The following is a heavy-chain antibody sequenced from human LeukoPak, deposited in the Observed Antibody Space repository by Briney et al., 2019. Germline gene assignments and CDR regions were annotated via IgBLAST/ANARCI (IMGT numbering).Heavy chain of an antibody. Sequence: PGGSLRLSCAASGFTFSSYAMHGVRQAPGKGLEWVAVISYDGSNKYYADSVKGRFTISRDNSKNTLYLQMNSLRAEDTAVYYCASFLEDSSGSFDYWGQGTLVIVSS. CDR1: GFTFSSYA. V-gene: IGHV3-30*04. D-gene: IGHD3-22*01. CDR2: ISYDGSNK. J-gene: IGHJ4*02. CDR3: ASFLEDSSGSFDY.